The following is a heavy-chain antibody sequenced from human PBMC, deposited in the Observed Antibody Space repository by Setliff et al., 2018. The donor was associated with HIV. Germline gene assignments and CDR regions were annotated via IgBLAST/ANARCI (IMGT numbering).Heavy chain of an antibody. CDR1: GYTFTKYD. CDR2: MNPNSGNT. Sequence: ASVKVSCKASGYTFTKYDINWVRQATGQGLEWMGWMNPNSGNTGYAQKFQGRVTMTRNTSISTAYMELSSLRSEDTAVYYCARTAILQFNWFDPWGQGTLVTVSS. D-gene: IGHD2-21*02. CDR3: ARTAILQFNWFDP. V-gene: IGHV1-8*01. J-gene: IGHJ5*02.